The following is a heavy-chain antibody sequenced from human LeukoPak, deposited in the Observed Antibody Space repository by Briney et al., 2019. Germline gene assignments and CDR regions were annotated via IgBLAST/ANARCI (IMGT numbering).Heavy chain of an antibody. D-gene: IGHD2-15*01. V-gene: IGHV4-39*07. Sequence: SETLSLTCTVSGGSVDSGSYYWGWIRQSPGKGLEWIGSIYYSGDTYYNPSLKSRVTISVDTSKNQFSLQLNSVTPEDTAVYYCARARGVDYWGQGTLVTVSS. J-gene: IGHJ4*02. CDR1: GGSVDSGSYY. CDR2: IYYSGDT. CDR3: ARARGVDY.